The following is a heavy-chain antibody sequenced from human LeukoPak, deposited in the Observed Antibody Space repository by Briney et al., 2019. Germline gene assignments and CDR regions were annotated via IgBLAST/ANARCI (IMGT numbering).Heavy chain of an antibody. CDR2: ISSSSSYI. CDR3: AKLYSGRIFDV. Sequence: GGSLRLSCAASGFTFSSYSMNWVRQAPGKGLEWVSSISSSSSYIYYADSVKGRFTISRDNSKNTLYLQMNSLRAEDTAVYYCAKLYSGRIFDVWGQGTMVTVSP. D-gene: IGHD3-10*01. J-gene: IGHJ3*01. CDR1: GFTFSSYS. V-gene: IGHV3-21*04.